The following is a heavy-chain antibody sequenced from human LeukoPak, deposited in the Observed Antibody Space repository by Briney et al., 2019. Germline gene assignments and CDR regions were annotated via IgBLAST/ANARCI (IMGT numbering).Heavy chain of an antibody. CDR3: ARGYSGSYQYFDY. Sequence: GGSLRLSCAASGFTFSSYWMHWVRQAPGQGLVLVSRINSDGSSTSYADSVKGRFTISRDNAKNTVYLQMNSLRAEDTAVYYCARGYSGSYQYFDYWGQGTLVTVSS. CDR1: GFTFSSYW. V-gene: IGHV3-74*01. CDR2: INSDGSST. D-gene: IGHD1-26*01. J-gene: IGHJ4*02.